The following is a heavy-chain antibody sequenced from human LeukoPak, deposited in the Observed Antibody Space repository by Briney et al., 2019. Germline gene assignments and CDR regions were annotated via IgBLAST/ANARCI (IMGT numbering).Heavy chain of an antibody. Sequence: SETLSLTCTVSGGSVSGGNYYWSWIRQPPGTGLEWIGYIYYSGSTNYNPSLKSRVTMSVDTSQNQFSLKLSSVTAADTAVYYCAKSSRRYCGGGGCFGYWGQGTLVTVPS. J-gene: IGHJ4*03. CDR2: IYYSGST. CDR3: AKSSRRYCGGGGCFGY. D-gene: IGHD2-15*01. V-gene: IGHV4-61*01. CDR1: GGSVSGGNYY.